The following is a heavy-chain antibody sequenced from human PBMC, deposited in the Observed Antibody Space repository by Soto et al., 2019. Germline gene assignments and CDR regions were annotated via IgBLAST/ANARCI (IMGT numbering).Heavy chain of an antibody. D-gene: IGHD5-12*01. V-gene: IGHV3-23*01. CDR1: GFSFSNYA. Sequence: GVSLRLSCATSGFSFSNYAMSWVRQAPGKGLEWVSLISGSASATHYADSVRGRLTISKDTAKNTLYLQINSLGAEDTAVYYCARGNTGYGNFDSWGQGTLVTDSS. CDR2: ISGSASAT. CDR3: ARGNTGYGNFDS. J-gene: IGHJ4*02.